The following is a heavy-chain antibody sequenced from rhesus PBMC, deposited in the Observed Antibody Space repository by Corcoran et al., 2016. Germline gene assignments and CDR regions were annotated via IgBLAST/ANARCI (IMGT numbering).Heavy chain of an antibody. J-gene: IGHJ4*01. CDR3: AREILYGSSAIDY. Sequence: QVQLEESGTGLVKPSETPSLPCAVSGGSISGYNWHCIRQTTGKGLEWVGYIGGSSGSTDYNPSLKSRVNISTDTSKNQLSLRLSSVTAADTAVYYCAREILYGSSAIDYWGQGVLVTVSS. CDR1: GGSISGYN. CDR2: IGGSSGST. D-gene: IGHD4-29*01. V-gene: IGHV4-165*01.